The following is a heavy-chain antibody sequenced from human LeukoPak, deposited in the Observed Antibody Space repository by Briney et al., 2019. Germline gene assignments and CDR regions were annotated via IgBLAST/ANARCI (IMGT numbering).Heavy chain of an antibody. Sequence: PSETLSLTCIVSGGSISSNYWSWLRHPPGKGLEWIGYIYYSGSTNYNPSLKSRVTISVGMSKNQFSLKLSSVTAADTAVYYCASRSSSSIDYWGQGTLVTVSS. CDR2: IYYSGST. V-gene: IGHV4-59*08. D-gene: IGHD2-2*01. CDR3: ASRSSSSIDY. J-gene: IGHJ4*02. CDR1: GGSISSNY.